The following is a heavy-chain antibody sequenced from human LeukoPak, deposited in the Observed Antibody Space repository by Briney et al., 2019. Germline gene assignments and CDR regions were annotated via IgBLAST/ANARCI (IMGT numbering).Heavy chain of an antibody. CDR3: ARENSALDY. Sequence: QAGGSLRLSCAACGFTFSNYAIHWVRQAPGKGLEWVAVIVYDGINKYYADSVKGRFTISRDNSKNTLYLQMNSLRVEDTAVYYCARENSALDYWGQGTLVTVSS. CDR2: IVYDGINK. V-gene: IGHV3-30*04. J-gene: IGHJ4*02. D-gene: IGHD4-11*01. CDR1: GFTFSNYA.